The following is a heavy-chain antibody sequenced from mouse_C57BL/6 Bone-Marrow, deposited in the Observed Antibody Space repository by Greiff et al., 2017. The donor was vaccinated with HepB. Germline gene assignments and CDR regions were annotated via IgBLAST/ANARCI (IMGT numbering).Heavy chain of an antibody. CDR3: AREGRIVLRRLYYFDY. J-gene: IGHJ2*01. Sequence: QVQLQQPGAELVKPGASVKMSCKASGYTFTSYWITWVKQRPGQGLEWIGDIYPGSGSTNYNEKFKSKATLTVDTSSSTAYMQLSSLTSEDSAVYYCAREGRIVLRRLYYFDYWGQGTTLTVSS. CDR2: IYPGSGST. D-gene: IGHD2-4*01. V-gene: IGHV1-55*01. CDR1: GYTFTSYW.